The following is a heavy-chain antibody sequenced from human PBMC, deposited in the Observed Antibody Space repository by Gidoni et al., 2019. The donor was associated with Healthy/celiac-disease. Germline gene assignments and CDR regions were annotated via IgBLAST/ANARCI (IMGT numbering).Heavy chain of an antibody. CDR3: ARDSPYYDYVWGSYRRGWFYP. CDR2: IYHSGST. CDR1: GGSISSSNW. V-gene: IGHV4-4*02. Sequence: SGPGLVKPSGTLSLTCAVSGGSISSSNWWSWVRQPPGKGLEWIGEIYHSGSTNYNPSLKSRVTISVDKSKNQFSLKLSSVTAADTAVYYCARDSPYYDYVWGSYRRGWFYPWGQGTLVTVSS. J-gene: IGHJ5*02. D-gene: IGHD3-16*02.